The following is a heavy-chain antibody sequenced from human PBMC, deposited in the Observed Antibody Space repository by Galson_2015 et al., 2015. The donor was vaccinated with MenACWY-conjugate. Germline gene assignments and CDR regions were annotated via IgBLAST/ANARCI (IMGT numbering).Heavy chain of an antibody. V-gene: IGHV3-7*01. Sequence: SLRLSCAASGFPFGTYWMTWVRQAPGKGLEWVASIKYDGSEQYYGDSVRGRLTISRDNANNSLFLQMNSLRPEDTAVYYCVRPIMTFAAVRSLDYWGQGTVVTVSS. CDR1: GFPFGTYW. CDR2: IKYDGSEQ. J-gene: IGHJ4*02. CDR3: VRPIMTFAAVRSLDY. D-gene: IGHD3-10*01.